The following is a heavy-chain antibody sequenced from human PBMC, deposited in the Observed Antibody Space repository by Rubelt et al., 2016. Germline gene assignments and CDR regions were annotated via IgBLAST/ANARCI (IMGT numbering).Heavy chain of an antibody. CDR3: VRRNPHYNDLRGADAFDG. D-gene: IGHD1-14*01. J-gene: IGHJ3*01. CDR2: ISDSGST. V-gene: IGHV4-38-2*02. Sequence: QVQLQESGPGLVKPSETLSLTCTVSGYSISSGYYWGWIRQPPGKGLAWIGSISDSGSTYYNASLKSRVTVSVDKSKNEFSPKRGAGTAADTAGDYGVRRNPHYNDLRGADAFDGWGRGTMVTVSS. CDR1: GYSISSGYY.